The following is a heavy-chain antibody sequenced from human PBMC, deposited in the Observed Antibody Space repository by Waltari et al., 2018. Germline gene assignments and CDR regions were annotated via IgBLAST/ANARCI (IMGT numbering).Heavy chain of an antibody. CDR1: GGSISSGSYY. V-gene: IGHV4-61*02. CDR3: ARDIPPSPLYSSSSRDAFDI. J-gene: IGHJ3*02. Sequence: QVQLQESGPGLVKPSQTLSLTCTVSGGSISSGSYYWSWIRQPAGKGLEWIGRIYTSGSTNYNPSLKSRVTISVDTSKNQFSLKRSSVTAADTAVYYCARDIPPSPLYSSSSRDAFDIWGHGTMVTVSS. CDR2: IYTSGST. D-gene: IGHD6-6*01.